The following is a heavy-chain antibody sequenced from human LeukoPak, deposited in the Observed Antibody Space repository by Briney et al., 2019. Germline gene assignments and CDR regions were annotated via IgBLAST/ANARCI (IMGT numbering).Heavy chain of an antibody. V-gene: IGHV3-33*06. D-gene: IGHD1-26*01. CDR2: IWYDGSNK. CDR1: GFTFSSYG. CDR3: AKILRGRAFLFRYYGMDV. Sequence: HPGGSLRLSCAASGFTFSSYGMHWVRQAPGKGLEWVAVIWYDGSNKYYADSVKGRFTISRDNSKNTLYLQMNSLRAEDTAVYYCAKILRGRAFLFRYYGMDVWGQGTTVTVSS. J-gene: IGHJ6*02.